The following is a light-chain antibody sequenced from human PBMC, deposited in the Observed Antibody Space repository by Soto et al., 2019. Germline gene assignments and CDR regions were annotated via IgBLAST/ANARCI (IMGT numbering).Light chain of an antibody. Sequence: DIQMTQSPSTLSASVGDRVTITCRASQSISSFLAWYQQKPGKAPNLLIYKASTLESGVPSRFSGSGSGTEFHITIRSLQPDHFATYYCQQYSNSPWTFGPGTRVEIK. V-gene: IGKV1-5*03. CDR2: KAS. CDR3: QQYSNSPWT. CDR1: QSISSF. J-gene: IGKJ1*01.